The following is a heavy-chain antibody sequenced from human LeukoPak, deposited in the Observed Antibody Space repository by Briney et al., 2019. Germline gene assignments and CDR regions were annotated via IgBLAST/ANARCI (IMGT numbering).Heavy chain of an antibody. CDR1: GGSFSGYY. Sequence: SETLSLTCAVYGGSFSGYYWSWIRQPPGKGLEWIGEINHSGSTNYNPSLKSRVTISVDTSKNRFSLKLSSVTAADTAVYYCARGVSPFDYWGQGTLVTVSS. D-gene: IGHD2-8*01. CDR2: INHSGST. CDR3: ARGVSPFDY. J-gene: IGHJ4*02. V-gene: IGHV4-34*01.